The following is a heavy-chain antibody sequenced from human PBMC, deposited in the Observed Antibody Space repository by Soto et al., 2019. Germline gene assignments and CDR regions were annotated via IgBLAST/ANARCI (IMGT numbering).Heavy chain of an antibody. D-gene: IGHD3-9*01. Sequence: QVQLQQWGAGLLKPSETLSLTCAVYGGSFSGYYWSWIRQPPGKGLEWIGEINHSGSTNYNPSLKSPVTISVDTSKNQFSLKLSSVTAADTAVYYCARVGPDILTGSYYFDYWGQGTLVTVSS. CDR3: ARVGPDILTGSYYFDY. CDR2: INHSGST. CDR1: GGSFSGYY. J-gene: IGHJ4*02. V-gene: IGHV4-34*01.